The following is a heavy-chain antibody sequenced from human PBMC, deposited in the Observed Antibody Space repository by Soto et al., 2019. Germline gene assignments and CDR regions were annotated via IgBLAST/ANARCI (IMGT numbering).Heavy chain of an antibody. CDR1: GYTFSSYG. Sequence: QVQLVQSGAEVKKPGASVKVSCEASGYTFSSYGISWVRQAPGQGFEWMGWISGYNSITRYAQKFQGRVTMTTDTSTSTAYMELRSLRSDDTAVYYCARAFGSTDYWSQGTLVTVSS. V-gene: IGHV1-18*01. CDR3: ARAFGSTDY. J-gene: IGHJ4*02. CDR2: ISGYNSIT. D-gene: IGHD6-13*01.